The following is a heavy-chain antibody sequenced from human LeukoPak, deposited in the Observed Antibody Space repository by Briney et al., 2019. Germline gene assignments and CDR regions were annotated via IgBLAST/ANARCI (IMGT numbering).Heavy chain of an antibody. J-gene: IGHJ6*02. Sequence: SVTLSLTCTVSGGSISSFYWSWIRQHPGKGLEWIGYIYYSGSTYYNPSLKSRVTISVDTSKNQFSLKLSSVTAADTAVYHCARGSPQQWRYGMDVWGQGTTVTVSS. V-gene: IGHV4-59*06. CDR2: IYYSGST. CDR3: ARGSPQQWRYGMDV. CDR1: GGSISSFY. D-gene: IGHD6-19*01.